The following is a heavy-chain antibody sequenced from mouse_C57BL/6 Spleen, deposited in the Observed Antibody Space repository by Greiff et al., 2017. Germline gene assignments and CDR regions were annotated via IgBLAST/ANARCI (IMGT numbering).Heavy chain of an antibody. CDR3: ARSDRSSSFLYLDY. J-gene: IGHJ2*01. D-gene: IGHD1-1*01. V-gene: IGHV1-9*01. CDR2: ILPGSGST. CDR1: GYTFTGYW. Sequence: QVQLQQSGAELMKPGASVQLSCKATGYTFTGYWIEWVTQSPGHGLEWIGEILPGSGSTNYNEKFKGQTTITADTSSNTAYMQLSSLTTENSAIYYCARSDRSSSFLYLDYWGQGTTLTVSS.